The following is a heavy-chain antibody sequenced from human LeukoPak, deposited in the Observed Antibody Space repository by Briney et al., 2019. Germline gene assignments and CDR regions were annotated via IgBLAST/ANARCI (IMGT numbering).Heavy chain of an antibody. V-gene: IGHV3-23*01. J-gene: IGHJ3*02. D-gene: IGHD2-8*01. CDR3: TKGRSCTNSIYHSRFPEI. CDR1: GFTFSSYA. Sequence: PGGSLRLSCAASGFTFSSYAMSWVRQAPGKGLEWVSAISGSGDSTYYADSVKGRFTISRGNSKNTLYLQMNSLRAEDTAVYYCTKGRSCTNSIYHSRFPEIWAQGTMVTVSS. CDR2: ISGSGDST.